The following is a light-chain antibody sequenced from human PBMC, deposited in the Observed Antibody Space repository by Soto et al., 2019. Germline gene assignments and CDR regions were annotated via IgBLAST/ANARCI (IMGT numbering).Light chain of an antibody. CDR3: QQFKIFPIT. J-gene: IGKJ4*01. V-gene: IGKV1-12*01. CDR2: AAS. Sequence: DIQMTQSPSSVSASVGYRVTITCRASQAISSRLAWYQQKPGKAPNIMIYAASSVQSGVPSRFSGSGSETDFTLTIGSLQPEDFATYYCQQFKIFPITFGGGTKVGIK. CDR1: QAISSR.